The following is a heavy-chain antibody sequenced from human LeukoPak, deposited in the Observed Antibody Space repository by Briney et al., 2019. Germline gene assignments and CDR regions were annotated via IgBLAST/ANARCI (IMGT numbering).Heavy chain of an antibody. CDR2: IWYDGSNK. D-gene: IGHD6-19*01. CDR1: GFTFSSYG. V-gene: IGHV3-33*01. CDR3: ARERAVAGTNWFDP. J-gene: IGHJ5*02. Sequence: GSLRLSCAASGFTFSSYGMHGVRQAPGKGLEWVAVIWYDGSNKYYADSVKGRFTISRDNSKNTLYLQMNSLRAEDTAVYYCARERAVAGTNWFDPWGQGTLVTVSS.